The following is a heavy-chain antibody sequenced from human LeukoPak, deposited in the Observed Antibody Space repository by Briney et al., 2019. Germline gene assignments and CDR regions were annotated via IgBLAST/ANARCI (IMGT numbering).Heavy chain of an antibody. Sequence: GGSLRLSCAASGFTFSSYGMHWVRQAPGKGLEWVAVISYDGSNKYYADSVKGRFTISRDNSKRTLFLQTDSLRGEDTAVYYCANGGYYSLDSWGQGTLVTVSS. CDR3: ANGGYYSLDS. V-gene: IGHV3-30*18. CDR1: GFTFSSYG. CDR2: ISYDGSNK. D-gene: IGHD2-15*01. J-gene: IGHJ4*02.